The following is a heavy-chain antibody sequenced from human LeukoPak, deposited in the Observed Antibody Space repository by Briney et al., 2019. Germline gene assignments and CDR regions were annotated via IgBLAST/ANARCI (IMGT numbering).Heavy chain of an antibody. Sequence: PGGSLRLSCVASGLPIADFAMHWVRQAPGKGLEWVSLISGDGVSTFYADSVKGRFSIFRDNSKNSLYLEMNSLRTEDAAMYCCAKESGKFDYWGQGTLVAVSS. V-gene: IGHV3-43*02. CDR3: AKESGKFDY. J-gene: IGHJ4*02. CDR1: GLPIADFA. CDR2: ISGDGVST.